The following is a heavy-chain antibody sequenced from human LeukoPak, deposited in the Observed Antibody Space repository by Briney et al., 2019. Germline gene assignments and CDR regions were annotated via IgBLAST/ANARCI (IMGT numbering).Heavy chain of an antibody. J-gene: IGHJ4*02. D-gene: IGHD1-1*01. Sequence: GGSLRLSCAASGFTLSIYWMSWVRQAPGKGLERVANINQDGSEGYYVDSVKGRFTISRDNAKNSLYLQMNSLRAEDTAVYYCARSSSTGTVDYWGQGTLVTLSS. CDR1: GFTLSIYW. CDR3: ARSSSTGTVDY. V-gene: IGHV3-7*01. CDR2: INQDGSEG.